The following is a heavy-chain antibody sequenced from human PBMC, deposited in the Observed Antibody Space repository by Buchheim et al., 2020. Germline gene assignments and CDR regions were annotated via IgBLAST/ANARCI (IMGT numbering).Heavy chain of an antibody. CDR3: AKDSGGGVDIVATIFSYYYYYGMDV. Sequence: EVQLLESGGGLVQPGGSLRLSCAASGFTFSSYAMSWVRQAPGKGLEWVSAISGSGGSTYYADSVKGRFTISRDNSKNTLYLQMNSLRAEDTAVYYCAKDSGGGVDIVATIFSYYYYYGMDVWGQGTT. CDR1: GFTFSSYA. J-gene: IGHJ6*02. V-gene: IGHV3-23*01. D-gene: IGHD5-12*01. CDR2: ISGSGGST.